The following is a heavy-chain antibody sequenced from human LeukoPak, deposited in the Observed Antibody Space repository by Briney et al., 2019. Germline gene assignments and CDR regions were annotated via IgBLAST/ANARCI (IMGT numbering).Heavy chain of an antibody. Sequence: GESLKVSCKGSGYSFTSYWIGWVRQMPGKGLEWMGIIYPGDSDTRYSPSFQGQVTISADKSISTAYLQWSSLKASDTVMYYCARSSGSYRGDYYFDYWGQGTLVTVSS. D-gene: IGHD1-26*01. J-gene: IGHJ4*02. V-gene: IGHV5-51*01. CDR2: IYPGDSDT. CDR1: GYSFTSYW. CDR3: ARSSGSYRGDYYFDY.